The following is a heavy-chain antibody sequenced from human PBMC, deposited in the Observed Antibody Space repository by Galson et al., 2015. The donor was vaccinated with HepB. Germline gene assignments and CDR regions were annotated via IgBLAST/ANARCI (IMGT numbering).Heavy chain of an antibody. CDR3: ARGGVTTITGGWFDP. V-gene: IGHV1-2*06. D-gene: IGHD5-24*01. CDR2: IKPDGGST. CDR1: GYSFTGYY. Sequence: SVKVSCKASGYSFTGYYIHWMRQAPGQGLEWMGRIKPDGGSTNYAQKFQGRVTMTRDTSISTAYMELSGLKSDDTAVYYCARGGVTTITGGWFDPWGQGTLVTVSS. J-gene: IGHJ5*02.